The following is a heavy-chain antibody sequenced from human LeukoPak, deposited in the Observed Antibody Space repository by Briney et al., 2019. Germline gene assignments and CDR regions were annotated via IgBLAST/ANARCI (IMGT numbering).Heavy chain of an antibody. CDR1: GGPISSYF. V-gene: IGHV4-59*01. CDR3: ARTSASYYYYMDV. Sequence: PSETLSLTCSVSGGPISSYFWSWIRQPPGKGLEWIGYVYFTGTTNYNPSLKSRVTISIDKSRKQLSLKLNSVTTADTAVYYCARTSASYYYYMDVWGNGTTVTISS. D-gene: IGHD3-3*01. CDR2: VYFTGTT. J-gene: IGHJ6*03.